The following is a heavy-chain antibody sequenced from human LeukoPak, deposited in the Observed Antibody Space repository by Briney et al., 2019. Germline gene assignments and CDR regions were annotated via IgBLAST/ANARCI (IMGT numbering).Heavy chain of an antibody. CDR3: ARNIGARSGRGGWVDP. V-gene: IGHV4-34*01. D-gene: IGHD1-26*01. CDR2: INHSGST. J-gene: IGHJ5*02. Sequence: SETLSLTCAVYGGSFSGYYWSWIRQPPGKGLEWIGEINHSGSTNYNPSLKSRVTISVDTSKNQFSLKLSSVTAADTAVYYCARNIGARSGRGGWVDPWGQGTLVTVSS. CDR1: GGSFSGYY.